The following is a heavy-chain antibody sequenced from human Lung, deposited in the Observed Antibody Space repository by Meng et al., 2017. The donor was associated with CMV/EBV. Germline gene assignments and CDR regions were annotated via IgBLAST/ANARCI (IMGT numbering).Heavy chain of an antibody. D-gene: IGHD3-3*01. J-gene: IGHJ4*02. CDR2: ISSSSSYI. CDR3: ARDLYDFWSGWGY. CDR1: GFTFSSYS. V-gene: IGHV3-21*01. Sequence: GGSLRLSCTASGFTFSSYSMNWVRQAPGKGLEWVSSISSSSSYIYYADSVKGRFTISSDNNKNSLYLLMNILRAEDTAEYYCARDLYDFWSGWGYWGQGTLVTVSS.